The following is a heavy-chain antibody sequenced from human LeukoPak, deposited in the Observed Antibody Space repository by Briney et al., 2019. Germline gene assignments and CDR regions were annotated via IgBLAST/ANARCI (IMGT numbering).Heavy chain of an antibody. D-gene: IGHD5-18*01. J-gene: IGHJ5*02. CDR2: INHSGST. V-gene: IGHV4-34*01. CDR3: ARDSGYSYGYAINWFDP. CDR1: GGSFSGYY. Sequence: SETLSLTCAVYGGSFSGYYWSWIRQPPGKGLEWIGEINHSGSTNYNPSLKSRVTISVDTSKNQFSLKLSSVTAADTAVYYCARDSGYSYGYAINWFDPWGQGTLVTVSS.